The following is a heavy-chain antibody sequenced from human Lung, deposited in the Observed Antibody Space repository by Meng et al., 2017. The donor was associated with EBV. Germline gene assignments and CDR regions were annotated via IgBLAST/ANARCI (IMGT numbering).Heavy chain of an antibody. CDR3: TRWSYGGTAY. J-gene: IGHJ4*02. D-gene: IGHD4-23*01. Sequence: VYSGRLFKKSGGPLRPCCASSGFTCRNAWMSWVRQAPGKGLEWVGRIKSKTDGGTTDYAAPVKGRFTISRDDSKNTLYLQMNSLKTEDTALYYCTRWSYGGTAYWGQGTLVTVSS. CDR2: IKSKTDGGTT. CDR1: GFTCRNAW. V-gene: IGHV3-15*01.